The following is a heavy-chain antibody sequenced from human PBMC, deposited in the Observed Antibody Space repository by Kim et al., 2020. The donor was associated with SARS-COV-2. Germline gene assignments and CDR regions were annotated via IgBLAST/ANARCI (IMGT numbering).Heavy chain of an antibody. CDR3: ARGGYNWNDLSFDY. D-gene: IGHD1-20*01. CDR1: GGSFSGYY. J-gene: IGHJ4*02. V-gene: IGHV4-34*01. Sequence: SETLSLTCAVYGGSFSGYYWSWIRQPPGKGLEWIGEINHSGSTNYNPSLKSRVTISVDTSKNQFSLKLSSVTAADTAVYYCARGGYNWNDLSFDYWGQGTLVTVSS. CDR2: INHSGST.